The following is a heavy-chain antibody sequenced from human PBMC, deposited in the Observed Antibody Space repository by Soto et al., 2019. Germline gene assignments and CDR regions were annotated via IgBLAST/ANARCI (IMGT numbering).Heavy chain of an antibody. CDR3: ARTRPREGFWNDVGWFDP. Sequence: PSETLSLTCTVSGGSISSYYWSWIRQPPGKGLEWIGYIYYSGSTNYNPSLKSRVTISVDTSKNQFSLKLSSVTAADTAVYYCARTRPREGFWNDVGWFDPWGQGTLVTVSS. D-gene: IGHD1-1*01. CDR2: IYYSGST. J-gene: IGHJ5*02. CDR1: GGSISSYY. V-gene: IGHV4-59*01.